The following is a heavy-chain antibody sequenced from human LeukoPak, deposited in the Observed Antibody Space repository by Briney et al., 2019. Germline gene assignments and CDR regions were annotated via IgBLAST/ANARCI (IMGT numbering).Heavy chain of an antibody. Sequence: GASVKVSCKASGYTFTSYDINWVRQATGQGLEWMGWMNPNSGNTGYAQKFQGRVTMTRNTSISTAYMELSSLRSEDTAVYYCARGYYGSRIYYFDYWGQGTLVTVSS. D-gene: IGHD3-10*01. CDR1: GYTFTSYD. CDR3: ARGYYGSRIYYFDY. V-gene: IGHV1-8*01. J-gene: IGHJ4*02. CDR2: MNPNSGNT.